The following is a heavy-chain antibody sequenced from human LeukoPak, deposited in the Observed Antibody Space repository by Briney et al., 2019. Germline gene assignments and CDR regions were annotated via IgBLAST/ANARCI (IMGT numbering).Heavy chain of an antibody. CDR1: GGSISTYF. Sequence: SETLSLTCTVSGGSISTYFWTWIRQPPGKGLVWIGYIDYSAYTKYNPSLKSRVTISVDTSKNQFSLSLSSLTAADTAVYYCAREVSRGRSGYQIDYWGPGTLVTVSS. D-gene: IGHD3-22*01. CDR2: IDYSAYT. J-gene: IGHJ4*02. CDR3: AREVSRGRSGYQIDY. V-gene: IGHV4-59*01.